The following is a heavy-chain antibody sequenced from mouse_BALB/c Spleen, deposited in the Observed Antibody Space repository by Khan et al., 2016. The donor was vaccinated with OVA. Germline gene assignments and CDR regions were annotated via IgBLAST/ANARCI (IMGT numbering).Heavy chain of an antibody. CDR1: GFSLTSYG. V-gene: IGHV2-3*01. Sequence: QVQLKESGPGLVAPSQSLSITCTVSGFSLTSYGVSWVRQPPGKGLEWLGVIWGDGNTNFHSALRSRLSIRKDNSKSQVFLKLNSLQTDDTATDXCAKDRGYYAVDYWGQGTSGTVSS. J-gene: IGHJ4*01. CDR2: IWGDGNT. CDR3: AKDRGYYAVDY.